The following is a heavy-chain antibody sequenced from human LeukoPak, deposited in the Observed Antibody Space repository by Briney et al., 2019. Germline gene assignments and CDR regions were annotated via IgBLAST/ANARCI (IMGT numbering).Heavy chain of an antibody. V-gene: IGHV3-21*01. CDR3: AGGSSVYYYYFDH. D-gene: IGHD2/OR15-2a*01. Sequence: PGGSLRLSCAASGFTFSTYSMNWVRQAPGKGLEWVSSISSTSTYIYYADSVKGRFTISRDNAQNSLYLQMNSPRAEDTAVYYCAGGSSVYYYYFDHWGQGTLVTVSS. CDR2: ISSTSTYI. J-gene: IGHJ4*02. CDR1: GFTFSTYS.